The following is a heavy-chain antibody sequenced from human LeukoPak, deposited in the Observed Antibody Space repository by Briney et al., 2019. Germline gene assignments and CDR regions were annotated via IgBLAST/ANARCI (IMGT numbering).Heavy chain of an antibody. D-gene: IGHD2-2*01. CDR3: ARDGGYCDTTSCYAFY. CDR2: INPSSGST. J-gene: IGHJ4*02. Sequence: ASVKVSCKASGYTFTSYFLHWVRQAPGQGLEWMGLINPSSGSTTYAQKFQGRVTMTRDTSTSTVYMELSSLRSEDTAVYYCARDGGYCDTTSCYAFYWGQGTLVTVSS. CDR1: GYTFTSYF. V-gene: IGHV1-46*01.